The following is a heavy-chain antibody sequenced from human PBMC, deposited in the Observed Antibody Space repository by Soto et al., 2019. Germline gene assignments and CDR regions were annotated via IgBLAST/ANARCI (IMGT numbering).Heavy chain of an antibody. V-gene: IGHV4-30-4*01. CDR1: GGSISSGYYY. Sequence: PSETLSLTCTVSGGSISSGYYYWSWIRQPPGKGLEWIGYIYYSGSTYYNPSLKSRVTISVDTSKNQFSLKLSSVTAADTAVYYCARVDTAMVTGYFDYWGQGTLVTVSS. J-gene: IGHJ4*02. CDR2: IYYSGST. CDR3: ARVDTAMVTGYFDY. D-gene: IGHD5-18*01.